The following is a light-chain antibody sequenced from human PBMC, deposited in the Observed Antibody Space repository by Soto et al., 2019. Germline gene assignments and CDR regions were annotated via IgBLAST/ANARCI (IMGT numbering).Light chain of an antibody. J-gene: IGKJ1*01. Sequence: DIQMTQSPSTLSGSVGDRVTITCRASQTISSWLAWYQQKPGKAPKLLIYKASTLKSGVPPRFSGSGSGTESTLTISSLQPDDFATYYCQHYNSYSEAVGQGTRWIS. CDR3: QHYNSYSEA. V-gene: IGKV1-5*03. CDR1: QTISSW. CDR2: KAS.